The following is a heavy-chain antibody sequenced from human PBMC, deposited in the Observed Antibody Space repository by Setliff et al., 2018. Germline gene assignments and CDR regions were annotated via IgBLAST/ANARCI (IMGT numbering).Heavy chain of an antibody. CDR3: ARVLGLRSGAFDI. CDR1: GYSFSTYV. D-gene: IGHD5-12*01. J-gene: IGHJ3*02. CDR2: MNPNTGYT. Sequence: ASVKVSCKASGYSFSTYVINWVRQAAGQGPEWMGWMNPNTGYTGYARNFQGRVTMTRNTSISTAYMELSSLRSEDTAVYYCARVLGLRSGAFDIWGQGTMVTV. V-gene: IGHV1-8*02.